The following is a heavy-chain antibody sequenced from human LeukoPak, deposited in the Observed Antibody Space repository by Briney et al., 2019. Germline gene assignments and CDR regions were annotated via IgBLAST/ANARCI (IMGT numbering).Heavy chain of an antibody. CDR1: GPTVSSCA. J-gene: IGHJ6*03. CDR2: IIPIFGTA. V-gene: IGHV1-69*13. D-gene: IGHD3-16*01. Sequence: SVKLSYKPAGPTVSSCAISWVPQSPGQGLEWMGWIIPIFGTANYAKKFQGRVTITADESTSTAYMELSSLRSEDTAVYYCARVRGAGYMDVWGNGTTVIISS. CDR3: ARVRGAGYMDV.